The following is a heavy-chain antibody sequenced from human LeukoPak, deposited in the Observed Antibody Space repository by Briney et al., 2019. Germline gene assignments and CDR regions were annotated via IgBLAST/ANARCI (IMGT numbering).Heavy chain of an antibody. V-gene: IGHV1-18*01. CDR3: AKNTATGYPQYNWFDS. CDR1: GYTFTSYD. J-gene: IGHJ5*01. D-gene: IGHD3-9*01. Sequence: ASVKVSCKASGYTFTSYDINWVRQATGQGLEWMGWISAYNGNTNYAQKVQGRVTMTTDTSTNTAYMELRSLRSDDTAVYYCAKNTATGYPQYNWFDSWGQGTLVTVSS. CDR2: ISAYNGNT.